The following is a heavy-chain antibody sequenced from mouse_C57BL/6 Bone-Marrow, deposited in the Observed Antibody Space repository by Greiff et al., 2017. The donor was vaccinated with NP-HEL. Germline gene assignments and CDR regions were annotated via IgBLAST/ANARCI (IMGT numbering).Heavy chain of an antibody. V-gene: IGHV1-7*01. J-gene: IGHJ2*01. CDR2: IIPRSGYT. D-gene: IGHD1-1*01. CDR3: ARGYYYGQVYFDY. CDR1: GYTFTSYW. Sequence: VQLQQSGAELAKPGASVKLSCKASGYTFTSYWMDWVKQRPGHGLEWIGYIIPRSGYTKYTQKFKDKATLTADTSSSTAYMQLSSLTYEDSAVYYCARGYYYGQVYFDYWGQGTTLTVAS.